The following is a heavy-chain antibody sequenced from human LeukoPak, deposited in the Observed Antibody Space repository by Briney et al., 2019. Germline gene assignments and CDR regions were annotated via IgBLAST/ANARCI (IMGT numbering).Heavy chain of an antibody. CDR2: INTNTGNP. D-gene: IGHD6-19*01. V-gene: IGHV7-4-1*02. J-gene: IGHJ4*02. Sequence: GSVKVSCKASGYTFTSYAMNWVRQAPGQGLEWMGWINTNTGNPTYAQGFTGRFVFSLDTSVSTAYLQISSLKASDTAMYYCARARIAVAGPPSSIDYWGQGTLVTVSS. CDR1: GYTFTSYA. CDR3: ARARIAVAGPPSSIDY.